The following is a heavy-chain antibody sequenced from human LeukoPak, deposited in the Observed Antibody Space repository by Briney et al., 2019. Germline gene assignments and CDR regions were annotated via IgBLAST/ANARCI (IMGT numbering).Heavy chain of an antibody. CDR2: IKQDGSEK. D-gene: IGHD7-27*01. CDR1: GFTFSSYW. J-gene: IGHJ3*02. CDR3: ARETGDRAFDI. V-gene: IGHV3-7*03. Sequence: GGSLRLSCAASGFTFSSYWMSWVRQAPGKGLEWVANIKQDGSEKYYVDSVKGRFTISRDNAKNSLYLQMNSLRAEDTAFYYCARETGDRAFDIWGQGTMVTVSS.